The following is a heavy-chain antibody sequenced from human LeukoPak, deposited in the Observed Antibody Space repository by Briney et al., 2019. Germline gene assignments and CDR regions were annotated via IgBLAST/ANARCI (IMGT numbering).Heavy chain of an antibody. Sequence: GGSLRLSCVGSGFSFSDFAMSWVRQVPGEGLEWVSTISAGGGGTFYGDSVKGRFTISRDNSINTLHLEMSSLRVDDTATYYCAKAKFLRFDLWGQETTVSVSS. CDR1: GFSFSDFA. CDR2: ISAGGGGT. CDR3: AKAKFLRFDL. V-gene: IGHV3-23*01. J-gene: IGHJ5*02. D-gene: IGHD3-3*01.